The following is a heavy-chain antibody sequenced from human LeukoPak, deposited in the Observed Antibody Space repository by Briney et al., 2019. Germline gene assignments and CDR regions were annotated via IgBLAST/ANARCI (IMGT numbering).Heavy chain of an antibody. Sequence: GGSLRLSCTASGFPYGSTSMHWVRQAPGKGLEWVSGIQRDGTSPTYADSVKGRFIISRDNAKGSVYLQMNILRAEDTAVYYCLRGHYGPDYWGQGTLVTVSS. D-gene: IGHD3-16*01. CDR2: IQRDGTSP. CDR3: LRGHYGPDY. CDR1: GFPYGSTS. J-gene: IGHJ4*02. V-gene: IGHV3-74*01.